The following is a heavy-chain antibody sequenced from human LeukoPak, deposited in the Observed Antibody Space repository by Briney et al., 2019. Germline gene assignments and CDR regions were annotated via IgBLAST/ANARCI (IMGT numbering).Heavy chain of an antibody. CDR2: TYYRSKWYN. D-gene: IGHD6-19*01. CDR1: GDSVSSKNGA. Sequence: SQTLSLTCVVSGDSVSSKNGAWNWIRQSPSRGLEWLGRTYYRSKWYNDYAESMEGRMTISQDTSKNQYSLHLNSATPDDTAVYYCARDFGTTGWHTFDYWGQGTLVTVSS. V-gene: IGHV6-1*01. J-gene: IGHJ4*02. CDR3: ARDFGTTGWHTFDY.